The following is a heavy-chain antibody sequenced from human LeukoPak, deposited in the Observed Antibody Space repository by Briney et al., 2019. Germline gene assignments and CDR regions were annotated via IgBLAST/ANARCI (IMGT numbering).Heavy chain of an antibody. V-gene: IGHV1-69*13. CDR2: IIPIFGTA. CDR3: RWYQLRYGTGGDYFDY. CDR1: GGTFSSYA. Sequence: GASVKVSCKASGGTFSSYAISWVRQAPGQGLEWMGGIIPIFGTANYAQKFQGRVTITADESTSTAYMELSSLRSEDTTVYYCRWYQLRYGTGGDYFDYWGQGTLVTVSS. J-gene: IGHJ4*02. D-gene: IGHD2-2*02.